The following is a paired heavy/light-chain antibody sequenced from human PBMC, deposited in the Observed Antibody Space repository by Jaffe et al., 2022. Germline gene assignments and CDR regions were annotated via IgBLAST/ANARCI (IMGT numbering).Light chain of an antibody. J-gene: IGKJ4*01. V-gene: IGKV3-20*01. CDR3: QQYGSSPWLT. CDR1: QSVSSSY. CDR2: GAS. Sequence: EIVLTQSPGTLSLSPGERATLSCRASQSVSSSYLAWYQQKPGQAPRLLIYGASSRATGIPDRFSGSGSGTDFTLTISRLEPEDFAVYYCQQYGSSPWLTFGGGTKVEIK.
Heavy chain of an antibody. J-gene: IGHJ4*02. CDR2: ISSSGSTI. V-gene: IGHV3-11*01. D-gene: IGHD1-7*01. CDR3: ARGSYWNYPIPPFDY. CDR1: GFTFSDYY. Sequence: QVQLVESGGGLVKPGGSLRLSCAASGFTFSDYYMSWIRQAPGKGLEWVSYISSSGSTIYYADSVKGRFTISRDNAKNSLYLQMNSLRAEDTAVYYCARGSYWNYPIPPFDYWGQGTLVTVSS.